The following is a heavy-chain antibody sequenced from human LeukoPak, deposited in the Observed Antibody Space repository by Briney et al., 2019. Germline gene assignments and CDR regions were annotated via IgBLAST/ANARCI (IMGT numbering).Heavy chain of an antibody. CDR3: ARALGAYFDY. V-gene: IGHV4-39*07. CDR2: IYHSGST. CDR1: GGSIRSSSYY. J-gene: IGHJ4*02. D-gene: IGHD3-16*01. Sequence: SATLSLTCTVPGGSIRSSSYYSRWIRQPPANRLEWIGYIYHSGSTYYNPSLKSRATISVDRSKNQFSLKLSSVTAADTAVYYCARALGAYFDYWGQGTLVTVSS.